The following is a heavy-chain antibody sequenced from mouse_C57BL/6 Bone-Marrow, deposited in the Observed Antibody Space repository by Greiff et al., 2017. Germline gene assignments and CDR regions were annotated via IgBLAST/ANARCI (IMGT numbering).Heavy chain of an antibody. J-gene: IGHJ2*01. D-gene: IGHD4-1*01. CDR1: GYTFTSYW. CDR3: ARGWDGVDY. CDR2: IDPSDSYT. V-gene: IGHV1-69*01. Sequence: QVQLQQPGAELVMPGASVKLSCKASGYTFTSYWMHWVKQRPGQGLEWIGEIDPSDSYTNYNQKFKGKTTLTVDTSSRTAYMQLSSLTSEDSAVYYCARGWDGVDYWGQGTTLTVSS.